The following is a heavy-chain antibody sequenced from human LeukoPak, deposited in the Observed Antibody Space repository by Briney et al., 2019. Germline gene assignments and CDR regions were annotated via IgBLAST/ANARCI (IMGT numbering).Heavy chain of an antibody. D-gene: IGHD3-22*01. Sequence: GGSLRLSCAASGFTFSSYAMSWVRQAPGKGLEWVSAISGSGGSTYYADSVKGRFTVSRDNSKNTLYLQMNSLRAEDTAVYYCAKKGYYDGSGYYMYYFDHWGQGTLVTVSS. CDR2: ISGSGGST. V-gene: IGHV3-23*01. J-gene: IGHJ4*02. CDR1: GFTFSSYA. CDR3: AKKGYYDGSGYYMYYFDH.